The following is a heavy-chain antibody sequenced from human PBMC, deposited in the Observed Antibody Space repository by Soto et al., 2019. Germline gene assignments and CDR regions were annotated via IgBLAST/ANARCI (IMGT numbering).Heavy chain of an antibody. CDR1: GFTFSDYC. J-gene: IGHJ3*02. D-gene: IGHD1-7*01. Sequence: QVQLVESGGGLVKPGGSLRLSCAGSGFTFSDYCMTWIRQAPGKGLEWVAYIRSSGSTIYYADSVRGRFTISRDNAKNSLYQQMNSLRDEDTAVYYCARVSDFLQNNGNYDDAFDNGGQGAMVTVSS. CDR3: ARVSDFLQNNGNYDDAFDN. V-gene: IGHV3-11*01. CDR2: IRSSGSTI.